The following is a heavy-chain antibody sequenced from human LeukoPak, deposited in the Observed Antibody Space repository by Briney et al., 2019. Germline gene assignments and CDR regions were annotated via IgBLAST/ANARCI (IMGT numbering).Heavy chain of an antibody. CDR2: MKQDGSEK. Sequence: PWGSLRLSCAPSGFTFSSYWMSWGRQGPGKGLEWVSNMKQDGSEKYYVDSVRGRFTISRDNAQNSLYLQMNSLRAEDTAVYYCARDYRGGTWFDPWGQGTLVTVSS. CDR3: ARDYRGGTWFDP. D-gene: IGHD3-16*01. J-gene: IGHJ5*02. V-gene: IGHV3-7*01. CDR1: GFTFSSYW.